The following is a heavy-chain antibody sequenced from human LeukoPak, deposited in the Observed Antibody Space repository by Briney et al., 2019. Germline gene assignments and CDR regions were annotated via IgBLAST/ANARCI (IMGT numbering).Heavy chain of an antibody. Sequence: PSETLSLTCTVSGYSISSGYYWGWIRQPPGKGPEWIGYIYYSGSTNYNPSLKSRVTISVDTSKNQFSLKLSSVTAADTAVYYCARVRDDYGDYAYSYFDYWGQGTLVTVSS. V-gene: IGHV4-38-2*02. CDR3: ARVRDDYGDYAYSYFDY. CDR1: GYSISSGYY. J-gene: IGHJ4*02. CDR2: IYYSGST. D-gene: IGHD4-17*01.